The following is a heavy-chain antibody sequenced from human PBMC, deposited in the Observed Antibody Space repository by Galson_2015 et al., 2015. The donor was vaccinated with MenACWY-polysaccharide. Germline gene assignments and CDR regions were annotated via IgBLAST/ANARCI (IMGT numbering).Heavy chain of an antibody. Sequence: CAASGFTFNNYAMHWVRQAPGKGLEWVAVISFDGNNKYYADSVEGRFTISRDNSKNALYLQMNSLRTEDTAVYHCASGRTDGYNPPGGVEDYWGQGTLVTVSS. J-gene: IGHJ4*02. CDR1: GFTFNNYA. V-gene: IGHV3-30-3*01. CDR2: ISFDGNNK. D-gene: IGHD5-24*01. CDR3: ASGRTDGYNPPGGVEDY.